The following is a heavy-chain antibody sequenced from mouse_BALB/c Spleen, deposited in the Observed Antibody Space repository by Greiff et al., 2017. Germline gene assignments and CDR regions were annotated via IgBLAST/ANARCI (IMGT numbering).Heavy chain of an antibody. Sequence: EVQLVESGTVLARPGASVKMSCKASGYSFTSYWMHWVKQRPGQGLEWIGAIYPGNSDTSYNQKFKGKAKLTAVTSASTAYMELSSLTNEDSAVYYCTGTVVAPYYAMDYWGQGTSVTVSS. D-gene: IGHD1-1*01. CDR3: TGTVVAPYYAMDY. V-gene: IGHV1-5*01. CDR1: GYSFTSYW. J-gene: IGHJ4*01. CDR2: IYPGNSDT.